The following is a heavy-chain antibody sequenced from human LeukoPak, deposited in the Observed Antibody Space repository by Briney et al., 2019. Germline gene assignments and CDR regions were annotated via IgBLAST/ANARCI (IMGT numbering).Heavy chain of an antibody. CDR1: GYTFSSYA. V-gene: IGHV3-23*01. J-gene: IGHJ4*01. CDR3: AKKPSSGYYYIDD. Sequence: GGSLRLSCAASGYTFSSYAMSWVRQAPGKGLEWVSTISDSGGSTYYADSVKGRFTISRDNSKTTLYLQMNSLRAEETAVYCCAKKPSSGYYYIDDWGQGTLVTVSS. CDR2: ISDSGGST. D-gene: IGHD3-22*01.